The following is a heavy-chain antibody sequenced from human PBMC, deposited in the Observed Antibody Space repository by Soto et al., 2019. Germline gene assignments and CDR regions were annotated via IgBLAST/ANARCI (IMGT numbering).Heavy chain of an antibody. CDR3: AREVYSSSSSWFDP. CDR2: IYHSGST. J-gene: IGHJ5*02. Sequence: SETLSLTCAVSGGSISSGGYSWGWIRQPPGKGLEWIGYIYHSGSTYYNPSLKSRVTISVDRSKNQFSLKLSSVTAADTAVYYCAREVYSSSSSWFDPWGQGTLVTVSS. D-gene: IGHD6-6*01. CDR1: GGSISSGGYS. V-gene: IGHV4-30-2*01.